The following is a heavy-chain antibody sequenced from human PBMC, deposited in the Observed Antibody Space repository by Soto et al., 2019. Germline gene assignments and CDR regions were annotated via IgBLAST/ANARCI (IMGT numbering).Heavy chain of an antibody. CDR1: GGSISSSSYY. CDR3: ARVGVSDFWTDYYYYYGMDV. CDR2: IYYSGST. D-gene: IGHD3-3*01. J-gene: IGHJ6*02. Sequence: SETLSLTCTVSGGSISSSSYYWGWIRQPPGKGLELIVSIYYSGSTYYNPSLKSRVTISVDSSKYQFSLKLSSVTAADTAVYYCARVGVSDFWTDYYYYYGMDVWGQGTTVTVSS. V-gene: IGHV4-39*01.